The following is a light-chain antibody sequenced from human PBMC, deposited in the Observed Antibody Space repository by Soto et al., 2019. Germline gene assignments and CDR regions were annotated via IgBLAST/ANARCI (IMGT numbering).Light chain of an antibody. CDR2: NTT. Sequence: QTVVTQGPSFSVSPGGTVILTCGLTSGSVSTSYYPSWYQQSPGLAPRTLIYNTTTRSSGVPDRFSGSILGNKAALTITGAQSDDESDYLCALYVGSGTVVFGGGTQVNVL. V-gene: IGLV8-61*01. CDR3: ALYVGSGTVV. J-gene: IGLJ2*01. CDR1: SGSVSTSYY.